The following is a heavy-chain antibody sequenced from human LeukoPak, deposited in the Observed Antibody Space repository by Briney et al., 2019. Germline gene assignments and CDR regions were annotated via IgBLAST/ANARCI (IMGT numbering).Heavy chain of an antibody. CDR3: ATRIAVAGERYWYFDL. J-gene: IGHJ2*01. CDR1: GGSISSSSYY. V-gene: IGHV4-39*01. Sequence: SETLSLTCTVSGGSISSSSYYWGWIRQPPGKGLEWIGSIYYSGSTYYNPSLKSRVTISVDTSKNQFSLKLSSVTAADTAVYYCATRIAVAGERYWYFDLWGRGTLATVSS. D-gene: IGHD6-19*01. CDR2: IYYSGST.